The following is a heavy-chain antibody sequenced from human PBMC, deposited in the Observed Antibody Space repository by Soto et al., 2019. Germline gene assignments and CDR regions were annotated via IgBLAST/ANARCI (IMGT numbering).Heavy chain of an antibody. Sequence: ASVKVSCKASGYTFTSYGISWVRQAPGQGLEWMGWISAYNGNTNYAQKLQGRVTMTTDTSTSTAYMELRSLRSDDTAVYYCARAKPGNYDGGGAFDIWGQGTMVTVSS. D-gene: IGHD1-7*01. CDR1: GYTFTSYG. CDR3: ARAKPGNYDGGGAFDI. V-gene: IGHV1-18*01. CDR2: ISAYNGNT. J-gene: IGHJ3*02.